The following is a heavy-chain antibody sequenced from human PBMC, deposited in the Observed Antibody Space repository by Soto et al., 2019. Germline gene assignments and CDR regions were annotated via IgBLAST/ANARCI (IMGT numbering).Heavy chain of an antibody. D-gene: IGHD2-15*01. CDR2: IIPIFGTP. Sequence: ASVKVSCKASGGTFSSYAISWVRQAPGQGLEWMGGIIPIFGTPNYAQKFQGRVTITADESTSTAYMELSSLRSEDTAVYYCARDLPECSGGSCYSGAFDIWGQGTMVTVSS. V-gene: IGHV1-69*13. CDR3: ARDLPECSGGSCYSGAFDI. CDR1: GGTFSSYA. J-gene: IGHJ3*02.